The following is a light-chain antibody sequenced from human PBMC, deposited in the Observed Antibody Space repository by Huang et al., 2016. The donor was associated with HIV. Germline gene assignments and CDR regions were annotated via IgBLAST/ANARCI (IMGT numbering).Light chain of an antibody. V-gene: IGKV3-20*01. Sequence: EIVLTQSPGTLSLSPGERATLSCRASQTVRNSYLAWYQQKPGQGPRLLIYGAYNRAGGIPDRFSGSQSGTDFTLAISRLEPEDCAVYYCQQYGSSPRTFGQGTKLEIK. CDR2: GAY. J-gene: IGKJ2*01. CDR1: QTVRNSY. CDR3: QQYGSSPRT.